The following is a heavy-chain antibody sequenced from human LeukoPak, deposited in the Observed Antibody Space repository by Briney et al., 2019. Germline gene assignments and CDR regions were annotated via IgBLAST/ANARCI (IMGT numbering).Heavy chain of an antibody. CDR2: IKQDGSDQ. V-gene: IGHV3-7*01. CDR3: TRARSGASRDY. CDR1: GFTFSGYW. J-gene: IGHJ4*02. D-gene: IGHD1-26*01. Sequence: GGSLRLSCEASGFTFSGYWMSWVRQAPGKGLEWVATIKQDGSDQYYVDSVKGRFSISRDSAKNSLYLQMNSLRAEDTAVYYCTRARSGASRDYWGQGSLVTVSS.